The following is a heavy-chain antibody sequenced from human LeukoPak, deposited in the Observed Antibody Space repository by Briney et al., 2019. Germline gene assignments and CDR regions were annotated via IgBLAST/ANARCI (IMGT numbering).Heavy chain of an antibody. CDR2: INPNSGGT. Sequence: RASVKVSCKASGGTFSSYAISWVRQAPGQGLEWMGWINPNSGGTNYAQKFQGRVTMTRDTSISTAYMELSRLRSDDTAVYYCARVSSGWPDDAFDIWGQGTMVTVSS. V-gene: IGHV1-2*02. D-gene: IGHD6-19*01. CDR3: ARVSSGWPDDAFDI. CDR1: GGTFSSYA. J-gene: IGHJ3*02.